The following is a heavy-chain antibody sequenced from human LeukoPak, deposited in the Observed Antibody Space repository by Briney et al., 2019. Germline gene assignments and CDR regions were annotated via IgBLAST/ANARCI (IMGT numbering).Heavy chain of an antibody. V-gene: IGHV5-51*01. CDR3: ARPFRYCTNGVCYPHYFDY. D-gene: IGHD2-8*01. CDR2: IYPGDSDA. J-gene: IGHJ4*02. CDR1: GYSFTSYW. Sequence: GESLKISCKGSGYSFTSYWIGWVRQMPGKGLEWMGIIYPGDSDARYSPSSQGQVTISADKSITTAYLQWSSLKASDTAMYYCARPFRYCTNGVCYPHYFDYWGQGTLVTVSS.